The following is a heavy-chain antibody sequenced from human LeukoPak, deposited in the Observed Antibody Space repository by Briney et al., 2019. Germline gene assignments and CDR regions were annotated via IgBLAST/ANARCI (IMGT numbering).Heavy chain of an antibody. CDR3: AKRYDVGATKAAFDY. D-gene: IGHD1-26*01. CDR2: ISVSGGTT. J-gene: IGHJ4*02. CDR1: GFTFSSYA. Sequence: GGSLRLSCVASGFTFSSYAMSWVRPAPGKGLEWVSGISVSGGTTLYADSVKGRFTISRDSSKNTLYLQMNSLRAEDTAVYHCAKRYDVGATKAAFDYWGQGTLVTVSS. V-gene: IGHV3-23*01.